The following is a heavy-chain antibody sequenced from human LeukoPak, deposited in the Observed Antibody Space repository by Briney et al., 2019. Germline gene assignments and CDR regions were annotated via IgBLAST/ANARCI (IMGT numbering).Heavy chain of an antibody. CDR2: INHSGST. Sequence: SETLSLTCAVYGGSFSGYYWSWIRQPPGKGLEWMGEINHSGSTNYNPSLKSRVTISVDTPKNQFSLKLSSVTAADTAVYYCAMRVGPSVGYYFDYWGQGTLVTVSS. CDR1: GGSFSGYY. V-gene: IGHV4-34*01. J-gene: IGHJ4*02. CDR3: AMRVGPSVGYYFDY. D-gene: IGHD1-26*01.